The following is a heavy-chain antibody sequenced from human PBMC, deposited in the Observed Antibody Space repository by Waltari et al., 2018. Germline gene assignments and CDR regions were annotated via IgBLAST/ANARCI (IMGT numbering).Heavy chain of an antibody. CDR2: IYRSGST. J-gene: IGHJ3*02. CDR3: ARDRLGIRGDAFDI. CDR1: GRPISSYY. D-gene: IGHD7-27*01. V-gene: IGHV4-4*07. Sequence: QVQLQESCPGPVKPSATLSLTCTVSGRPISSYYCSWNRQTAGNCLEWFGRIYRSGSTNYNPSLKSRVTMSVDTSKNQFSLKLSSVTAADTAVYYCARDRLGIRGDAFDIWGQGTMVTVSS.